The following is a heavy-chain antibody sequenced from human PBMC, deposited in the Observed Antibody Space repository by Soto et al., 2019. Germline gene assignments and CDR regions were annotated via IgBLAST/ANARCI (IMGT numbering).Heavy chain of an antibody. CDR3: ARAGPYYGSGSYYPPRSGYFDY. Sequence: SETLSLTCTVSGGSISSGDYYWSWIRQPPGKGLEWIGYIYYSGSTYYNPSLKSRVTISVDPSKNQFSLKLSSVTAADTAVYYCARAGPYYGSGSYYPPRSGYFDYWGQGTLVTVSS. D-gene: IGHD3-10*01. J-gene: IGHJ4*02. CDR1: GGSISSGDYY. CDR2: IYYSGST. V-gene: IGHV4-30-4*01.